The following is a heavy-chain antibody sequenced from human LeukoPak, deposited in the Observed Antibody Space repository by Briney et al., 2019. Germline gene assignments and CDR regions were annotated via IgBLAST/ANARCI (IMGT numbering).Heavy chain of an antibody. D-gene: IGHD6-13*01. V-gene: IGHV4-59*01. Sequence: SETLSLTCTVSGGSTSSYYWSWIRQPPGKGLEWIGYIYYSGSTNYNPSLKSRVTISVDTSKNQFSLKLSSVTAADTAVYYCAREYSSSWQRARGAFDIWGQGTMVTVSS. CDR1: GGSTSSYY. CDR2: IYYSGST. J-gene: IGHJ3*02. CDR3: AREYSSSWQRARGAFDI.